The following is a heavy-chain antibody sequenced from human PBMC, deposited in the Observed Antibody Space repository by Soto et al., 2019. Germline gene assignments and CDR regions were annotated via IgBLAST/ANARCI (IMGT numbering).Heavy chain of an antibody. V-gene: IGHV3-23*01. CDR1: GFTFSSYS. J-gene: IGHJ4*01. Sequence: PGWSLRLSCTASGFTFSSYSISWVRQAPWKGLEWVSGISAGGSNTYYPDSVKGRFTISRGNSRNTLYLQMNNLRVEDTAVYYCADGGECALSFDYWGHGTLVTDSS. CDR2: ISAGGSNT. D-gene: IGHD2-21*01. CDR3: ADGGECALSFDY.